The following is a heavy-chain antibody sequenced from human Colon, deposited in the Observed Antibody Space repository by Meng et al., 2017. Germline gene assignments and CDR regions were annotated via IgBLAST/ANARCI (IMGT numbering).Heavy chain of an antibody. CDR3: ARVQRFCTGGICSNWFDP. D-gene: IGHD2-15*01. V-gene: IGHV4-4*07. J-gene: IGHJ5*02. CDR1: GGSVRGYY. Sequence: QVCLQRSGPGLVKPSGTLPLTCTVAGGSVRGYYWNGIRQPAGKGLEWIGHIYSSGRTNYNPSLKSRVTISVDSSKNQFSLNLTSVTAADTAVYFCARVQRFCTGGICSNWFDPWGQGTLVTVSS. CDR2: IYSSGRT.